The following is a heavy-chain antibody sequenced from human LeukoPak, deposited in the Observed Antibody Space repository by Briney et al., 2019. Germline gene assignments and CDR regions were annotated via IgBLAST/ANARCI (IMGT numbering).Heavy chain of an antibody. CDR2: SYYSGST. V-gene: IGHV4-39*07. CDR1: GGSISSSSYY. J-gene: IGHJ4*02. D-gene: IGHD1-26*01. CDR3: ARELSGSQFD. Sequence: SETLSLTCTVSGGSISSSSYYWGWIRQPPGKGLEWIGSSYYSGSTYYNPSLKSRVTILVDTSKNQFSLKLSPVTAADTAVYYCARELSGSQFDWGQGTLVSVSS.